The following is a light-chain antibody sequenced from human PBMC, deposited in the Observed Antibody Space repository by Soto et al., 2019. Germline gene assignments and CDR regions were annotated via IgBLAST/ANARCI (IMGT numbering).Light chain of an antibody. CDR3: CSYAGSSTYV. V-gene: IGLV2-23*01. CDR2: END. J-gene: IGLJ1*01. CDR1: SNDVGTYNL. Sequence: QSALTQPASVSRSPGQSITISCTGTSNDVGTYNLVSWYQQRPGKGPTLVIFENDQRPSGVSFRFSGSKSGNTAALTISGLQAEDEADYYCCSYAGSSTYVFGTGTKVTVL.